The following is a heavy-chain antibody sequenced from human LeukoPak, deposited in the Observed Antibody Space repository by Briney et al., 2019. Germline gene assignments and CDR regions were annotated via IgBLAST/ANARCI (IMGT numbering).Heavy chain of an antibody. J-gene: IGHJ4*02. D-gene: IGHD3-22*01. CDR3: ARDYYDSSGYYHGGY. CDR1: GFTFSSYS. CDR2: ISTSSSTI. Sequence: GGSLSLSCVASGFTFSSYSMNWVRQAPGKGLEWVSYISTSSSTIYYADSVKGRFTISRDNAKNSLYLQMNSLRAEDTAVYYCARDYYDSSGYYHGGYWGQGTLVTVSS. V-gene: IGHV3-48*01.